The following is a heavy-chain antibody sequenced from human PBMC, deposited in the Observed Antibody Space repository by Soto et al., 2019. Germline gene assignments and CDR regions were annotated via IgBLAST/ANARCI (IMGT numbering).Heavy chain of an antibody. CDR3: ATSIDP. J-gene: IGHJ5*02. V-gene: IGHV4-31*03. CDR1: GGSISSGGYY. Sequence: QVQLQESGPGLVKPSQTLSLTCTVSGGSISSGGYYWSWIRQHPGKGLEWIGYIYYSGFTYYHPSLMRRSTISVNTSKNHFTLKLSPVMAADTAVYHSATSIDPWGQGTLVTVSS. CDR2: IYYSGFT.